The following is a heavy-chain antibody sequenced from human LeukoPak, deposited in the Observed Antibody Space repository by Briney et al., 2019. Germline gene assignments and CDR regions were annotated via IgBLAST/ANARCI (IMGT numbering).Heavy chain of an antibody. D-gene: IGHD1-26*01. V-gene: IGHV3-23*01. CDR1: EFTFSTFG. CDR2: FGGTGAGI. J-gene: IGHJ4*02. Sequence: GGSLRLSCAASEFTFSTFGMSWVRQAPGKGLEWVSTFGGTGAGIYYADSVKGRFTVSRDNSKNTLYLQMNSLRGEDTAIYYCAKSGPYFYESWGQGTLVTVSS. CDR3: AKSGPYFYES.